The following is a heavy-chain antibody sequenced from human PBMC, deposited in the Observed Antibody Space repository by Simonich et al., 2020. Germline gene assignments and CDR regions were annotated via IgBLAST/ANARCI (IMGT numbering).Heavy chain of an antibody. CDR2: IYYSGST. V-gene: IGHV4-59*01. J-gene: IGHJ3*02. CDR1: GGSISSYY. Sequence: GPGLVKPSETLSLTCTVSGGSISSYYWSWIRQPPGKGLEWIGYIYYSGSTNYNPSLKSRVTISVDTSKNQFSLKLSSVTAADKAVYYCAREDSDAFDIWGQGTMVTVSS. CDR3: AREDSDAFDI.